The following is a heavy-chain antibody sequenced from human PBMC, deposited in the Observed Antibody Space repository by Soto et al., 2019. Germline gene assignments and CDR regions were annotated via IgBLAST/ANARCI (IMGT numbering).Heavy chain of an antibody. CDR3: ARVKGRDLDY. V-gene: IGHV3-33*01. CDR2: IWYDASTE. J-gene: IGHJ4*02. CDR1: GFTFSSYG. Sequence: GGSLRLSCAASGFTFSSYGMHWVRQAPGKGLEWVGVIWYDASTEYYADSVKGRFTISRDNSGNTVHLQMNSLRAEDTAVYYCARVKGRDLDYWGQGTLVTVSS.